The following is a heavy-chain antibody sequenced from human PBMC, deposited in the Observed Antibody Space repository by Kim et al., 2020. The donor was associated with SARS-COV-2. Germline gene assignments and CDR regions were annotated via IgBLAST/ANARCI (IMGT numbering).Heavy chain of an antibody. V-gene: IGHV6-1*01. D-gene: IGHD6-19*01. Sequence: SEVSVKSRLAINPDTSQTQFSLQLNSVTPEDTAVYYCARDSIAVAMNFDYWGQGTLVTVSS. CDR3: ARDSIAVAMNFDY. J-gene: IGHJ4*02.